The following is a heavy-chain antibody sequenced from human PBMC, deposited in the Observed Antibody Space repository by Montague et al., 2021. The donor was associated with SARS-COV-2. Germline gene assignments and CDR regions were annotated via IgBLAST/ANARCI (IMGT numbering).Heavy chain of an antibody. CDR3: AHRRGLLLSDAFDX. CDR2: IYWDDDK. D-gene: IGHD1-26*01. Sequence: PALVKPTQTLTLTCTFSGFSLSTSGVGVGWIRQPPGKALEWLALIYWDDDKRYSPSLKSRLTITKDTSKNQVVLTMTNMDSVDTATYYCAHRRGLLLSDAFDXWGQGTMVTVSS. J-gene: IGHJ3*02. CDR1: GFSLSTSGVG. V-gene: IGHV2-5*02.